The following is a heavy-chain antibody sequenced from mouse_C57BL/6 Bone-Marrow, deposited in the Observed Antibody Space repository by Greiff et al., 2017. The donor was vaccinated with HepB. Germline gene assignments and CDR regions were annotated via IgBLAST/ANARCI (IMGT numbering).Heavy chain of an antibody. CDR1: GFSLTSYG. V-gene: IGHV2-2*01. J-gene: IGHJ1*03. CDR2: IWSGGST. Sequence: VQLQQSGPGLVQPSQSLSITCTVSGFSLTSYGVHWVRQSPGKGLEWLGVIWSGGSTDYNAAFISRLSISKDNSKSKVFFKMNSLQADDTAIYYCATYYGSSYVYLYLYVWGTGTTVPVSS. D-gene: IGHD1-1*01. CDR3: ATYYGSSYVYLYLYV.